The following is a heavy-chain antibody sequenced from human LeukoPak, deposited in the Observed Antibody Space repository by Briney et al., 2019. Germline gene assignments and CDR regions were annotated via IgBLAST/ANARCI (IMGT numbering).Heavy chain of an antibody. CDR1: GYTFTGYY. CDR3: ARDPRYCSGGSCYYFDY. D-gene: IGHD2-15*01. J-gene: IGHJ4*02. Sequence: ASVKVSCKASGYTFTGYYMHWVRQAPGQGLEWMGWINPNSGGTNYAQKFQGRVTRPRDTSISTAYMELSRLRSDDTAVYYCARDPRYCSGGSCYYFDYWGQGTLVTVSS. V-gene: IGHV1-2*02. CDR2: INPNSGGT.